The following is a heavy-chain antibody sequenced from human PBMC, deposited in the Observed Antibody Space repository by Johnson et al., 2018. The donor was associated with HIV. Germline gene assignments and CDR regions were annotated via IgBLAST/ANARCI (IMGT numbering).Heavy chain of an antibody. CDR1: GFTVSSNY. CDR2: IFSGGST. CDR3: ARAWRDGYTCDVFDI. J-gene: IGHJ3*02. V-gene: IGHV3-66*01. Sequence: VQLVESGGGLVQPGGSLRLSCAASGFTVSSNYMTWVRQAPGKGLEWVSVIFSGGSTYYADSVKGRFTISRDNSKNTLYLQMNSLRAEDTAVYYCARAWRDGYTCDVFDIWGQGTMVTVSS. D-gene: IGHD5-24*01.